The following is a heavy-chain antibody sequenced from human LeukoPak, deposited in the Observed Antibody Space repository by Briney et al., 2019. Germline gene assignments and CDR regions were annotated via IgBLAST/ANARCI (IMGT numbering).Heavy chain of an antibody. D-gene: IGHD3-22*01. CDR3: ARGAPNYDSRGNYFDY. V-gene: IGHV4-34*01. CDR2: INHSGST. Sequence: SETLSLTCAVYGGSFSGYYWSRIRQPPGKGLEWIGEINHSGSTNYNPSLKSRVTISVDTSKNQFSLKLSSVTAADTAVYYCARGAPNYDSRGNYFDYWGQGTLVTVSS. J-gene: IGHJ4*02. CDR1: GGSFSGYY.